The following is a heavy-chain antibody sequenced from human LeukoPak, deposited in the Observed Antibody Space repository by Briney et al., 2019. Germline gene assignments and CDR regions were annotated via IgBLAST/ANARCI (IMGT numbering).Heavy chain of an antibody. V-gene: IGHV3-30-3*01. CDR3: ARWYGDYFDY. CDR1: GFTFSSYA. Sequence: PGGSLRLSCAASGFTFSSYAMSWVRQAPGKGLEWVAVISYDGSNKYYADSVKGRFTISRDNSKNTLYLQMNSLRAEDTAVYYCARWYGDYFDYWGQGTLVTVSS. CDR2: ISYDGSNK. D-gene: IGHD4-17*01. J-gene: IGHJ4*02.